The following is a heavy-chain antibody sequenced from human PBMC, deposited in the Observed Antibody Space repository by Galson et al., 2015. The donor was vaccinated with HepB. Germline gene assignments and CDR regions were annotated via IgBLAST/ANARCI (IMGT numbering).Heavy chain of an antibody. Sequence: SLRLSCAASGFTFSSSAMHWVRQAPGKGLEWVGVTSYDGGKKYYADSLQGRFTISRDNSKNTLYLQLNNLRTEDTAVYYCATERWQWPPDYWGQGTLVTVSS. D-gene: IGHD6-19*01. CDR3: ATERWQWPPDY. J-gene: IGHJ4*02. CDR2: TSYDGGKK. V-gene: IGHV3-30*04. CDR1: GFTFSSSA.